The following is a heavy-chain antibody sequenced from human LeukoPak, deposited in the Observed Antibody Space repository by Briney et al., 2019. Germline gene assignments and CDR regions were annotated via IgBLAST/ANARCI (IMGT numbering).Heavy chain of an antibody. CDR3: ARGYSYGSQWTDAFDI. CDR1: GFTVSSNY. D-gene: IGHD5-18*01. J-gene: IGHJ3*02. Sequence: GGSLRLSCAAYGFTVSSNYMSWVRQAPGKGLEWVSVIYSGGSTYYADSVKGRFTISRDNSKNTLYLQMNSLRAEDTAVYYCARGYSYGSQWTDAFDIWGQGTMVTVSS. V-gene: IGHV3-53*01. CDR2: IYSGGST.